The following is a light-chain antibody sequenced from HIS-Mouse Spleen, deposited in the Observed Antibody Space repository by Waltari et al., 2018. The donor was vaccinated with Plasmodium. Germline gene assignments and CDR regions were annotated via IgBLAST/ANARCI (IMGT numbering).Light chain of an antibody. Sequence: QPALTQRALVSGSPGQSITISCTGTGRVVVGYHYVSWHQQHPGKAPKLMIYEVSNRPSGVSNRFSGSKSGNTASLTISGLQAEDEADYYCSSYTSSSTLYVFGTGTKVTVL. CDR1: GRVVVGYHY. CDR2: EVS. V-gene: IGLV2-14*01. J-gene: IGLJ1*01. CDR3: SSYTSSSTLYV.